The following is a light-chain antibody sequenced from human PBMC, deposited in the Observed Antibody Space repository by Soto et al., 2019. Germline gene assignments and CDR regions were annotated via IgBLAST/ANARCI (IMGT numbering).Light chain of an antibody. V-gene: IGLV2-14*01. Sequence: QSMLTQPASVSGSPGQSITISCTGTSSDVGNYKYVSWYQQHPGKAPKLMIYEVSNRPSGVSNRFSGSKSGNTASLTISGLQAEDETDYYCFSYTSSGTYVFGTGTNVTVL. CDR3: FSYTSSGTYV. J-gene: IGLJ1*01. CDR2: EVS. CDR1: SSDVGNYKY.